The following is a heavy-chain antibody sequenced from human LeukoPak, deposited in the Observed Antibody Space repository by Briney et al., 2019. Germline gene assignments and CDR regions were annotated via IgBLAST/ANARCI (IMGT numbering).Heavy chain of an antibody. D-gene: IGHD6-19*01. J-gene: IGHJ5*02. Sequence: GASVKVSRKASGYTFTSYDINWVRQATGQGLEWMGWMNPNSGNTGYAQKFQGRVTMTRNTSISTAYVELSSLRSEDTAVYYCARGSGVYSSGWYDWFDPWGQGTLVTVSS. CDR2: MNPNSGNT. CDR1: GYTFTSYD. CDR3: ARGSGVYSSGWYDWFDP. V-gene: IGHV1-8*01.